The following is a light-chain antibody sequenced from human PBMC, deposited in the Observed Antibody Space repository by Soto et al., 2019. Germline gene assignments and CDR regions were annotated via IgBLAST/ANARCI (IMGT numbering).Light chain of an antibody. CDR3: SSFTSSNTYV. J-gene: IGLJ1*01. Sequence: QSFLTQPPSVSGSPGQSVAISCTGTSSDIGAYNRVSWYQQPPGTAPKLMIYDVNNRPSGVPDRFSGSKSGNTASLTISGLQADDEADYYCSSFTSSNTYVFGTGTKVTVL. CDR1: SSDIGAYNR. V-gene: IGLV2-18*02. CDR2: DVN.